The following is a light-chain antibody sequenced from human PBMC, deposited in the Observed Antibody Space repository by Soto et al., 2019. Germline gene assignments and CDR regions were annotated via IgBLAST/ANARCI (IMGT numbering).Light chain of an antibody. CDR3: QQYGRSPPVK. Sequence: EIVLTQSPGTLSLSPGERATLSCRASQTVSSSYLAWYQQKPGQAPRLLIYGASTRDAGIPDRFSGSGSGTDFTLTISRLEPEDFAVYYCQQYGRSPPVKFGQGTKVESK. CDR1: QTVSSSY. CDR2: GAS. V-gene: IGKV3-20*01. J-gene: IGKJ1*01.